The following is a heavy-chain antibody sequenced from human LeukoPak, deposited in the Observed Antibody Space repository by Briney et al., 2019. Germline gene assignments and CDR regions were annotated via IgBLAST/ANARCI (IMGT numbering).Heavy chain of an antibody. D-gene: IGHD3-10*01. J-gene: IGHJ5*02. CDR3: SRGSYNSWS. CDR2: IYTSGVT. CDR1: GASMCSSY. Sequence: SETLSLTCTVSGASMCSSYWSWIRQPAGKGLEWIGRIYTSGVTSYNPPLKSRVIMSIDASKNQFSLNLSSVIAADTAVYYCSRGSYNSWSWGQGTLVTVSS. V-gene: IGHV4-4*07.